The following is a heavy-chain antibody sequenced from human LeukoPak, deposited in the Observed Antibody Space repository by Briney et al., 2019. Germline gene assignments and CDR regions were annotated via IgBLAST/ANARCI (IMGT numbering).Heavy chain of an antibody. D-gene: IGHD1-26*01. CDR2: INSDGSET. CDR3: TRNVYYRFDY. Sequence: GGSLRLSCAASGFSFNIYWMSWVRQAPGKGLEWVANINSDGSETYYADSVKGRFTISRDNAENSLYLQMNSLRAEDTAVYYCTRNVYYRFDYWGQGTLVSVSS. J-gene: IGHJ4*02. CDR1: GFSFNIYW. V-gene: IGHV3-7*03.